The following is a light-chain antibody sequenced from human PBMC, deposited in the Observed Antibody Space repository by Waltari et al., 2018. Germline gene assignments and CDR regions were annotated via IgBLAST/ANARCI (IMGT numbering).Light chain of an antibody. CDR3: LQHYTYPPT. Sequence: DIQMTQSPSAMSASVGDRVAITCRASQDIGNYLAWFQQKPGTVPPRLIYAVSSLESGVPSRFSGSDSGTEFTLTINRLQPEDLATYFCLQHYTYPPTFGQGTRLEI. J-gene: IGKJ5*01. CDR1: QDIGNY. V-gene: IGKV1-17*03. CDR2: AVS.